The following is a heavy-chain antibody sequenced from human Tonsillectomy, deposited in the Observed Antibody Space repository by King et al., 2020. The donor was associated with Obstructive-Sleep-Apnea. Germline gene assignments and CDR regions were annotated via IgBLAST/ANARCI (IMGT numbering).Heavy chain of an antibody. J-gene: IGHJ4*02. Sequence: VQLVESGGGVVQPGRSLRLSCAASGFTFSSYGMHWVRQAPGKGLEWVAVIWYDGSNKYYADSVKGRFTISRDNSKNTLYLQMNSLRAEDTALYYCAKPPGIAVASFDYWGQGTLVTVSS. CDR2: IWYDGSNK. D-gene: IGHD6-19*01. CDR1: GFTFSSYG. CDR3: AKPPGIAVASFDY. V-gene: IGHV3-33*06.